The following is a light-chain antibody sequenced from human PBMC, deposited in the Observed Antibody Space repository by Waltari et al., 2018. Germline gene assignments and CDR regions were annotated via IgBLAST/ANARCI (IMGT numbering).Light chain of an antibody. CDR1: QSISSW. CDR3: QQYNTYPWT. Sequence: DIQMTQSPSTVSASVGDRVTITCRASQSISSWLAWYQQKPGKAPKLLIYDASSLESGVPSRFSRSGSGTEFTLTISSLQPDDFAAYYCQQYNTYPWTFGQGTKVEIK. CDR2: DAS. V-gene: IGKV1-5*01. J-gene: IGKJ1*01.